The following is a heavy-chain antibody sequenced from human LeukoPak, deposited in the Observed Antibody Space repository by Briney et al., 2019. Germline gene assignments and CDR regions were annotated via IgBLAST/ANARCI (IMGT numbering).Heavy chain of an antibody. CDR2: MNPSSGNT. V-gene: IGHV1-8*01. Sequence: GASVKVSYKASGYTFTSYDINWVRQATGQGLEWMGWMNPSSGNTGYTQKFQGRVTMTRNTSISTAYMELSSLRSEDTAVYYCARGPKGKYSSSWYYFDYWGQGTLVTVSS. J-gene: IGHJ4*02. CDR3: ARGPKGKYSSSWYYFDY. D-gene: IGHD6-13*01. CDR1: GYTFTSYD.